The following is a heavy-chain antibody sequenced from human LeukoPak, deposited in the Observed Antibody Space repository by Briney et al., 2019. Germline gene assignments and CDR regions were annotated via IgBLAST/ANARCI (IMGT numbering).Heavy chain of an antibody. D-gene: IGHD3-10*01. Sequence: RASVTVSCKASGYTFTSYDINWVRQATGQGLEWMGWMNPNSGNTGYAQKFQGRVTMTRNTSISTAYMELSSLRSEDTAVYYCARVGRFRYGSGSSLGYWGQGTLVTVSS. J-gene: IGHJ4*02. CDR2: MNPNSGNT. CDR1: GYTFTSYD. CDR3: ARVGRFRYGSGSSLGY. V-gene: IGHV1-8*01.